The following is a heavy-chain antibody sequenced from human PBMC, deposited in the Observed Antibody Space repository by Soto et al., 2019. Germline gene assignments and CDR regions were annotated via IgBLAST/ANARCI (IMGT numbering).Heavy chain of an antibody. CDR1: GLNFDDFA. J-gene: IGHJ4*02. CDR2: ITWNSRVL. Sequence: PGGSLRLSCVGTGLNFDDFAMHWVRQAPGKGLEWVSGITWNSRVLAYADSVKSRFTISRDNARNSLYLQMDSLRDEDTALYYCAKGRYDFWSPYYFDSWGQGTLVTVSS. D-gene: IGHD3-3*01. CDR3: AKGRYDFWSPYYFDS. V-gene: IGHV3-9*01.